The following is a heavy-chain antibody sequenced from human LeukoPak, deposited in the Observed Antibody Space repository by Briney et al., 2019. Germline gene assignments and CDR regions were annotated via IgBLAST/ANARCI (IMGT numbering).Heavy chain of an antibody. D-gene: IGHD2-15*01. J-gene: IGHJ3*01. CDR3: SPGFTFDV. CDR2: ISTDGSRT. Sequence: GGSLRLSCAASGFTFTDYWMHWVRQRPGEGLVWVSHISTDGSRTNYADSVKGRFATSRDNTRNTVYLQMSSLRAEDTAVYYCSPGFTFDVWGQGAMVTVSS. CDR1: GFTFTDYW. V-gene: IGHV3-74*01.